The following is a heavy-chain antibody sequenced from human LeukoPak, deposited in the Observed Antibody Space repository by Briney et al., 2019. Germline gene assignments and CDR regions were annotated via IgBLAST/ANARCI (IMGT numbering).Heavy chain of an antibody. D-gene: IGHD3-22*01. CDR1: GFIFSNYA. J-gene: IGHJ4*02. V-gene: IGHV3-23*01. Sequence: GGSLRLSCVGSGFIFSNYAMSWVRQAPGKGLEWVSSIIGSGSRTYYADSVKGRFTISRDNAKNTLYLQMNSLRAEDTAVYYCVPDYYDSSGYYSWGQGTLVTVSS. CDR2: IIGSGSRT. CDR3: VPDYYDSSGYYS.